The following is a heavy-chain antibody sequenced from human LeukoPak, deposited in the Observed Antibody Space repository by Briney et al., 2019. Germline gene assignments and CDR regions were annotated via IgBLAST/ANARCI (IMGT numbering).Heavy chain of an antibody. Sequence: ASVKVSCKASGYTFTSYDISWVRQAPGQGLEWMGWISAYNGNTNYAQKLQGRVTMTTDTSTSTAYMELRSLRSDDTAVYYCARESSGYDFRGPFDYWGQGTLATVSS. D-gene: IGHD5-12*01. CDR3: ARESSGYDFRGPFDY. CDR1: GYTFTSYD. J-gene: IGHJ4*02. V-gene: IGHV1-18*01. CDR2: ISAYNGNT.